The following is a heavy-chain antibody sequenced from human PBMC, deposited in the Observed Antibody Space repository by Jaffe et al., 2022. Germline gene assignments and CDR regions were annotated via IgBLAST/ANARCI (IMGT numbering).Heavy chain of an antibody. CDR2: IKTFTDGGTT. D-gene: IGHD4-17*01. J-gene: IGHJ4*02. CDR3: TSRKDDYGAEHWDY. Sequence: EVHLVESGGGLVKPGGSLRLSCAASGFPFTNAWMSWVRQAPGKGLEWVGHIKTFTDGGTTHYAAFVRGRFTISRDDSKNTVYLQMNSLETEDTALYYCTSRKDDYGAEHWDYWGQGTLVTVSS. V-gene: IGHV3-15*01. CDR1: GFPFTNAW.